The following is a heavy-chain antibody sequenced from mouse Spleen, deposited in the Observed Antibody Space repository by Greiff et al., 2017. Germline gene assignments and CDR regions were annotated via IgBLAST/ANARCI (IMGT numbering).Heavy chain of an antibody. V-gene: IGHV5-6-5*01. CDR2: ISSGGST. J-gene: IGHJ2*01. D-gene: IGHD2-3*01. CDR1: GFTFSSYA. Sequence: EVKLVESGGGLVKPGGSLKLSCAASGFTFSSYAMSWVRQTPEKRLEWVASISSGGSTYYPDSVKGRFTISRDNARNILYLQMSSLRSEDTAMYYCARGYDGYSHFDYWGQGTTLTVSS. CDR3: ARGYDGYSHFDY.